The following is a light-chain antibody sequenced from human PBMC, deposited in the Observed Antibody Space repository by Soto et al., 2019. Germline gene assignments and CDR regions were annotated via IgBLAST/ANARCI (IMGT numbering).Light chain of an antibody. CDR1: QNVRSY. CDR2: DAS. Sequence: EIVLKQSPVTLSLSPGESATLSCRASQNVRSYLAWYQQRPGQAPRLLIYDASTRATGIPARFSGSGSGTDFTLSISSLEPEDFAVYYCQQCYNWPQWTFGQGTKVDIK. J-gene: IGKJ1*01. V-gene: IGKV3-11*01. CDR3: QQCYNWPQWT.